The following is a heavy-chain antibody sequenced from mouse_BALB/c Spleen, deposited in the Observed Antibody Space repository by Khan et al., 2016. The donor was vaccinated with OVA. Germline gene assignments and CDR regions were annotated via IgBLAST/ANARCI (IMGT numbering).Heavy chain of an antibody. J-gene: IGHJ3*01. CDR3: ARRGYDYGRRALFAY. CDR2: IWSAGST. CDR1: GFSLNNYS. D-gene: IGHD2-4*01. V-gene: IGHV2-2*02. Sequence: QVQLKQSGPGLVQPSQSLSITCTVSGFSLNNYSVHWVRQSPGKGLVWLGVIWSAGSTDYNAAFISRMTISKDNSRNQIFFRMNSLQPNDTDIYYCARRGYDYGRRALFAYWGQRTLVTVSA.